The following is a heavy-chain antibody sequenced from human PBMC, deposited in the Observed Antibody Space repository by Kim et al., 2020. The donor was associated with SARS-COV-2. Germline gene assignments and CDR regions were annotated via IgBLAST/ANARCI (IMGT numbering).Heavy chain of an antibody. CDR2: ISYDGSNK. V-gene: IGHV3-30-3*01. D-gene: IGHD4-17*01. Sequence: GGSLRLSCAASGFTFSSYAMHWVRQAPGKGLEWVAVISYDGSNKYYADSVKGRFTISRDNSKNTLYLQMNSLRAEDTAVYYCARSDYGDYGCDYWGQGTL. J-gene: IGHJ4*02. CDR3: ARSDYGDYGCDY. CDR1: GFTFSSYA.